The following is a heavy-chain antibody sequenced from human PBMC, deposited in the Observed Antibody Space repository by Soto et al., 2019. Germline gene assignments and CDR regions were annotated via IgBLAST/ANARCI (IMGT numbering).Heavy chain of an antibody. CDR2: IYWDDDK. J-gene: IGHJ5*02. CDR1: RFSLSTSGVG. Sequence: QITLKESGPTLVKPTQTLTLTCTFSRFSLSTSGVGVGWIRQPPGKALEWLALIYWDDDKRYSPSLKSRLTITKDXLKXQXVLTMTNMDPVDTATYYCAHHTHQPDHWNDLREFDPWGQGTLVTVSS. CDR3: AHHTHQPDHWNDLREFDP. V-gene: IGHV2-5*02. D-gene: IGHD1-1*01.